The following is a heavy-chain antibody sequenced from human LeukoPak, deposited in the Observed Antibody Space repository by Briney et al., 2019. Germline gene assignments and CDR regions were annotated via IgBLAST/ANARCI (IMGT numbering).Heavy chain of an antibody. Sequence: PSETLSLTCAVSGGSISSDGYSWDWIRQPPGKGLEWIGYVYHSGNTYYNASLKSRLTISVDTSKNQFSLKLSSVTAADTAVYYCARASLAYCSGGSCYAIDHWGQGTLVTVSS. CDR2: VYHSGNT. V-gene: IGHV4-30-2*05. CDR3: ARASLAYCSGGSCYAIDH. CDR1: GGSISSDGYS. D-gene: IGHD2-15*01. J-gene: IGHJ4*02.